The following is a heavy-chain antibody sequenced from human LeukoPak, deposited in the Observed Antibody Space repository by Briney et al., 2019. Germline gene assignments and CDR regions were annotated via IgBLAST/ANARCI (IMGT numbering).Heavy chain of an antibody. D-gene: IGHD3-3*01. CDR2: ISSSSSYI. CDR1: GFTFGSYS. J-gene: IGHJ5*02. V-gene: IGHV3-21*01. CDR3: ARDTSYDFWSGYTDWFDP. Sequence: GGSLRLSCAASGFTFGSYSMNWVRQAPGKGLEWVSSISSSSSYIYYADSVKGRFTISRDNAKSSLYLQMNSLRAEDTAVYYCARDTSYDFWSGYTDWFDPWGQGTLVTVSS.